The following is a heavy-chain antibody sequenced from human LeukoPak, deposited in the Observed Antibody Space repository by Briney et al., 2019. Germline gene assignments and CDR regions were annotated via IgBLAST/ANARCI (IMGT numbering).Heavy chain of an antibody. Sequence: PSETLSLTCAVYGGSFSGYYWSWIRQPPGKGLEWIGEINHSGSTNYNPSLKSRVTISVDTSKNQFSLKLSSVTAADTAVYYCARGRWDIVLMVYAIGAFDIWGQGTMVTVSS. V-gene: IGHV4-34*01. CDR3: ARGRWDIVLMVYAIGAFDI. J-gene: IGHJ3*02. CDR1: GGSFSGYY. D-gene: IGHD2-8*01. CDR2: INHSGST.